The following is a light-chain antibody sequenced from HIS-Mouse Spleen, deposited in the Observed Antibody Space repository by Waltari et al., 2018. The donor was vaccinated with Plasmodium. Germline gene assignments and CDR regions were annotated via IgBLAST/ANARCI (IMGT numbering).Light chain of an antibody. J-gene: IGLJ3*02. V-gene: IGLV3-10*01. CDR2: EDS. CDR1: ALPTKS. CDR3: YSAADNNLV. Sequence: SYELTQPPSVSVSPGQTARITCSGDALPTKSAYWYQQKSGQAPVLVIYEDSKRPAGIPERVSGSSSGTMATLTISGAQVEDEADYYCYSAADNNLVFGGGTKLTVL.